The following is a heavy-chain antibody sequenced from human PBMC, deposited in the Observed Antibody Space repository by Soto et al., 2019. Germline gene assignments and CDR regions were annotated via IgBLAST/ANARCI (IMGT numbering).Heavy chain of an antibody. CDR3: ARESITIFGVVIGRGYFDY. J-gene: IGHJ4*02. V-gene: IGHV3-48*03. Sequence: GGSLRLSCAVSGFTFSSYEMNWVRQAPGKGLEWVSYIGTSGKTIYYADSVKGRFTISRDNAKNLLYLQMNSLRAEDTAVYYCARESITIFGVVIGRGYFDYWGQGTLVTVSS. D-gene: IGHD3-3*01. CDR2: IGTSGKTI. CDR1: GFTFSSYE.